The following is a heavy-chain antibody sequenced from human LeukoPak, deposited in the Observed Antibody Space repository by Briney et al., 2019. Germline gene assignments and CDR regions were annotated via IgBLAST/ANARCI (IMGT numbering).Heavy chain of an antibody. J-gene: IGHJ4*02. V-gene: IGHV1-46*01. CDR2: INPSGGST. Sequence: ASVKVSCKASGYTFTSYYMHWVRQAPGQGLEWMGIINPSGGSTSYAQKFQGRVTMTRDMSTSTVYMELSSLRSEDTAVYYCARAPVPYYDSSGYYPYYFDYWGQGTLVTVSS. CDR3: ARAPVPYYDSSGYYPYYFDY. CDR1: GYTFTSYY. D-gene: IGHD3-22*01.